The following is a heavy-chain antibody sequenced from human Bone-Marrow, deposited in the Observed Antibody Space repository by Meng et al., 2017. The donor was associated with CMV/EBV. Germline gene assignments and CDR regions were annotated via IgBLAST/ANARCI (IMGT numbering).Heavy chain of an antibody. D-gene: IGHD1-20*01. Sequence: QVQLVESGGGVVQPGRSLRLSCAASGFTFSSYGMHWVRQAPGKGLEWVAVISYDGSNKYYADSVKGRFTISRDNSKNTLYLQMNSPRAEDTAVYYCAKDYNYNPFYWGQGTLVTVSS. CDR1: GFTFSSYG. J-gene: IGHJ4*02. V-gene: IGHV3-30*18. CDR3: AKDYNYNPFY. CDR2: ISYDGSNK.